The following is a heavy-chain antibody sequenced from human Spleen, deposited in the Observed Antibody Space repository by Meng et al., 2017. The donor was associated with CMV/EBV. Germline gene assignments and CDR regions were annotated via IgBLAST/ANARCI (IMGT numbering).Heavy chain of an antibody. CDR3: ARGVPPGRSGPPGTRFDP. CDR1: GGSVSSGSYY. CDR2: IYYSGST. V-gene: IGHV4-61*01. Sequence: SETLSLTCTVSGGSVSSGSYYWSWIRQPPGKGLEWIGYIYYSGSTNYNPSLKSRVTISVDTSKNQFSLKLSSVTAADTAVYYCARGVPPGRSGPPGTRFDPWGQGTLVTVSS. D-gene: IGHD2-15*01. J-gene: IGHJ5*02.